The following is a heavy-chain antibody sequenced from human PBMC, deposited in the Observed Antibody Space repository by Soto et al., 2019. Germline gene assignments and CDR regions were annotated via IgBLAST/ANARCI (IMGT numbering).Heavy chain of an antibody. D-gene: IGHD3-10*01. CDR1: GFTFDDYT. CDR3: AKDSVVRGVIWGVYFDY. J-gene: IGHJ4*02. CDR2: ISWDGGST. Sequence: EVQLVESGGVVVQPGGSLRLSCAASGFTFDDYTMHWVRQAPGKGLEWVSLISWDGGSTYYADSVKGRFTISRDNSKNSLYLQMNSLRTEDTALYYCAKDSVVRGVIWGVYFDYWGQGTLVTVSS. V-gene: IGHV3-43*01.